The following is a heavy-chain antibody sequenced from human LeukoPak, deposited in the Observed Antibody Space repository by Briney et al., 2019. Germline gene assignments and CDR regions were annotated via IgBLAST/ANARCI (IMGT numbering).Heavy chain of an antibody. CDR3: ARTGELWFGEEIWFDP. V-gene: IGHV3-23*01. CDR1: GFSFQSYA. Sequence: QPGGSLRLSCEVSGFSFQSYAMTWVRQAPEKGLEWVSAISGGGDETFYTDSVKGRFTISRDDSKNTLYLRMNSLRAEDTAVYYCARTGELWFGEEIWFDPWGQGTLVTVSS. J-gene: IGHJ5*02. D-gene: IGHD3-10*01. CDR2: ISGGGDET.